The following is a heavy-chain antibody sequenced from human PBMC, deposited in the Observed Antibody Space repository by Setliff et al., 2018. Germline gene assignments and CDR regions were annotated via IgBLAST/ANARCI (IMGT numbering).Heavy chain of an antibody. Sequence: ASVKVSCKTSGFTFTTFYIHWVRQAPGQGLEWMGIIDPSADYTNYAQKFQGRVTMTKDTSTTTVYLELSSLRSEDTAVYYCARADYIRYFYMDAWGKGTTVTVSS. CDR3: ARADYIRYFYMDA. CDR2: IDPSADYT. V-gene: IGHV1-46*01. CDR1: GFTFTTFY. D-gene: IGHD4-4*01. J-gene: IGHJ6*03.